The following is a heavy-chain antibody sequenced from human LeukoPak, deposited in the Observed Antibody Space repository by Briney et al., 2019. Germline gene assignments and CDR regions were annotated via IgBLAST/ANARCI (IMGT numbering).Heavy chain of an antibody. V-gene: IGHV1-18*04. CDR3: ARDRAGYSSGFGY. CDR1: GYTFTGYY. CDR2: ISAYNGNT. D-gene: IGHD6-19*01. J-gene: IGHJ4*02. Sequence: ASVKVSCKASGYTFTGYYMHWVRQAPGQGLEWMGWISAYNGNTNYAQKLQGRVTMTTDTTTSTAYMELRSLRSDDTAVYYCARDRAGYSSGFGYWGQGTLVTVSS.